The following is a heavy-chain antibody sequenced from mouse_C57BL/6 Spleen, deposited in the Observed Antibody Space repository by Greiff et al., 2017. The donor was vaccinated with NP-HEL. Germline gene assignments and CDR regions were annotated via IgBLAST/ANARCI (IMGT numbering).Heavy chain of an antibody. J-gene: IGHJ1*03. CDR3: TTIPPYYGSSYDYWYFDV. CDR1: GYAFSSYW. Sequence: VQLQQSGAELVKPGASVKISCKASGYAFSSYWMNWVKQRPGKGLEWIGQIYPGDGDTNYNGKFKGKATLTADKSSSTAYMQLSSLPSEDSAVYCCTTIPPYYGSSYDYWYFDVWGTGTTVTVSS. V-gene: IGHV1-80*01. D-gene: IGHD1-1*01. CDR2: IYPGDGDT.